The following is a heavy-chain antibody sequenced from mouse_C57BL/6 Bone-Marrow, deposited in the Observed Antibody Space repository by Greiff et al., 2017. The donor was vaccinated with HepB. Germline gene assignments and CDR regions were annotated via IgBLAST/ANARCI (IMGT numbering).Heavy chain of an antibody. J-gene: IGHJ2*01. D-gene: IGHD1-1*01. CDR3: ARSPFITTVQARDY. V-gene: IGHV1-72*01. Sequence: QVQLQQSGAELVKPGASVKLSCKASGYTFTSYWMHWVKQRPGRGLEWIGRIDPNSGGTKYNEKIKSKATLTVDKPSSTAYMQRSSLTSEDSAVYYCARSPFITTVQARDYWGQGTTLTVSS. CDR1: GYTFTSYW. CDR2: IDPNSGGT.